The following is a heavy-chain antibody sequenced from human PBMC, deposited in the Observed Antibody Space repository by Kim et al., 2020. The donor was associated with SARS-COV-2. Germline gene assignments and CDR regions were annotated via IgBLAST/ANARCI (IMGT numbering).Heavy chain of an antibody. D-gene: IGHD6-13*01. Sequence: ASVKVSCETSGYTFGGYYIHWVRQAPGQGLEWMGRIKPNTGVTGYAQTFQGRVSITRDTSTSAAYMELTNLMADDTAVYYCARGSNWHSGAQCDYWGQGTLVTVSS. CDR2: IKPNTGVT. V-gene: IGHV1-2*06. J-gene: IGHJ4*02. CDR1: GYTFGGYY. CDR3: ARGSNWHSGAQCDY.